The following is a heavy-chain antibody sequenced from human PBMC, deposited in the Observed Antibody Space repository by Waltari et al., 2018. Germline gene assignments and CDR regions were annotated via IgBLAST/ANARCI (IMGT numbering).Heavy chain of an antibody. CDR3: ARLAPRTYRSPVPGRHYYYGMDV. D-gene: IGHD3-10*01. J-gene: IGHJ6*02. CDR1: GFGFSNYW. CDR2: ISDDETSI. Sequence: EEQLLESGGGLVKPGDSLRLSCAGSGFGFSNYWMNWVRQAPGKGLVWVARISDDETSISYADSVKGRFTISRDNAKNTVYLQMKRLRVEDTAVYYCARLAPRTYRSPVPGRHYYYGMDVWGQGTTVTVSS. V-gene: IGHV3-74*01.